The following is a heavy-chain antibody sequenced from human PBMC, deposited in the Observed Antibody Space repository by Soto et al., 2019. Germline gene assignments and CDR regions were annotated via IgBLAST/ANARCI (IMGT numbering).Heavy chain of an antibody. CDR3: AKDRVSGTVDLFDY. V-gene: IGHV3-13*05. CDR2: IGTAGDP. CDR1: GFTFSSYD. J-gene: IGHJ4*02. Sequence: PGGSLRLSCAASGFTFSSYDMHWVRQATGKGLEWVSAIGTAGDPYYPGSVKGRFTISRDNSKNTLYLQMNSLRAEDTAVYYCAKDRVSGTVDLFDYWGQGTLVTVSS. D-gene: IGHD1-1*01.